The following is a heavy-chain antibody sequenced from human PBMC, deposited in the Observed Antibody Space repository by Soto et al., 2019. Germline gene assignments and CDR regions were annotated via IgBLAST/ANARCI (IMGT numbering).Heavy chain of an antibody. CDR1: GFTFCSYA. Sequence: PGGSLRLSCAASGFTFCSYAMSWVRQAPGKGLEWVSAISGSGGSTYYADSVKGRFTISRDNSKNTLYLQMNSLRAEDTAVYYCAKDMGQLRYFDWGPRTVGMDVWGQGTTVTVS. CDR2: ISGSGGST. CDR3: AKDMGQLRYFDWGPRTVGMDV. D-gene: IGHD3-9*01. V-gene: IGHV3-23*01. J-gene: IGHJ6*02.